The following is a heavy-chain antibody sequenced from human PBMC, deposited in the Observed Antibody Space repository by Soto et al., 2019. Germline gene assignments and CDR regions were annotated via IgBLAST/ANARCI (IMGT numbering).Heavy chain of an antibody. CDR3: AKDPNTDYVGAFEM. Sequence: LRLSCAASGFAFTNFAMSWVRQAPGKGLEWVSGVTSGGRTYFADSVKGRFTISRDNSKYTLSLQMNSLRVEDTAVYYCAKDPNTDYVGAFEMWGQGTVVTVS. D-gene: IGHD4-17*01. CDR1: GFAFTNFA. V-gene: IGHV3-23*01. CDR2: VTSGGRT. J-gene: IGHJ3*02.